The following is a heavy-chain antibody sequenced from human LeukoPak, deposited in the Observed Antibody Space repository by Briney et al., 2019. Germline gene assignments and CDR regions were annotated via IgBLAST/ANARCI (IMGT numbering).Heavy chain of an antibody. CDR1: GYTFTGYY. J-gene: IGHJ5*02. Sequence: GASVKVSCKASGYTFTGYYMHWVRQAPGQGLEWMGWINSNSGGTNYAQKFQGRVTMTRDTSISTAYMELSRLRSDDTAVYYCAREPWYSSSGWFDPWGQGTLVTVSS. CDR3: AREPWYSSSGWFDP. CDR2: INSNSGGT. D-gene: IGHD6-6*01. V-gene: IGHV1-2*02.